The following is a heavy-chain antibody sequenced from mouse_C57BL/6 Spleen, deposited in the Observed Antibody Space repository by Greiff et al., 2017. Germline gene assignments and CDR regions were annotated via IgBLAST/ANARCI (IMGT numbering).Heavy chain of an antibody. CDR2: IWRGGNT. J-gene: IGHJ1*03. V-gene: IGHV2-5*01. Sequence: QVQLKESGPGLVQPSQSLSITCTVSGFSLTSYGVHWVRQSPGKGLEWLGVIWRGGNTDYNAAFMSRLSITKDNSKSQVFMKMNRLQADDTDIYYSDKNAYYSKGGYFEVWGTGTTVTVSS. CDR3: DKNAYYSKGGYFEV. CDR1: GFSLTSYG. D-gene: IGHD2-5*01.